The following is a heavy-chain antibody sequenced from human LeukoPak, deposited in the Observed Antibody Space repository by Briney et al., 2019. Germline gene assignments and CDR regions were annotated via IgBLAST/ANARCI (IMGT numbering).Heavy chain of an antibody. CDR2: IYHSGST. CDR1: GGSISSSNW. Sequence: SGTLSLTCAVSGGSISSSNWWSWVRQPPGKGLEWIGEIYHSGSTNYNPSLKSRVTISVDKSKNQFSLKLSSVTAADTAVYYCARAGATYYYDSSGLTALDYWGQGTLVTVS. CDR3: ARAGATYYYDSSGLTALDY. J-gene: IGHJ4*02. D-gene: IGHD3-22*01. V-gene: IGHV4-4*02.